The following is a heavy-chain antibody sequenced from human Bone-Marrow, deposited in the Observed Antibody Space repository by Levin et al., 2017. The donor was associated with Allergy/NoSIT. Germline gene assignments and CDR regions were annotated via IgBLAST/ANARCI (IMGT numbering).Heavy chain of an antibody. J-gene: IGHJ4*02. CDR1: GFTFSTHW. Sequence: PGGSLRLSCAASGFTFSTHWMDWVRQAPGKGLEWVANIKPDGSDKYYVGSVKGRFTISRDNAKNSLYLQMDSLRAEDTAVYYCARELQWSRDYWGQGTLVIVSS. CDR3: ARELQWSRDY. V-gene: IGHV3-7*01. D-gene: IGHD2-15*01. CDR2: IKPDGSDK.